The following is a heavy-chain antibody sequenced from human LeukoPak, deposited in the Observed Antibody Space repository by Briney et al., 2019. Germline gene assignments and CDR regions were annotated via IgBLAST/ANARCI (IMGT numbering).Heavy chain of an antibody. J-gene: IGHJ4*02. CDR3: ASMTSDY. CDR2: FSGGDGST. Sequence: GGSLRLSCAASGFTFSSYSMNWVRQAPGKGLEWVSGFSGGDGSTSYADSLKGRFTISRDNAKNSLYLQMNSLRAEDTAVYYCASMTSDYWGQGTLVTVSS. CDR1: GFTFSSYS. V-gene: IGHV3-21*01.